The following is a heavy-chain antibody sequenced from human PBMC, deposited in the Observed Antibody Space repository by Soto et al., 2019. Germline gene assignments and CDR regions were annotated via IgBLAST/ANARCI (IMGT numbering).Heavy chain of an antibody. V-gene: IGHV4-39*01. J-gene: IGHJ5*02. CDR2: IYFTGNT. CDR3: AGQTFTIAAASYGRRNWFDP. CDR1: GGSITSSSTF. D-gene: IGHD6-25*01. Sequence: PSETLSLTCSASGGSITSSSTFWGWVRQPPGKGLEWIGTIYFTGNTYYTPSLKSRLTMSIDTSKNEFSLRLNSVTAADTAVYYCAGQTFTIAAASYGRRNWFDPWGPGTLVTVSS.